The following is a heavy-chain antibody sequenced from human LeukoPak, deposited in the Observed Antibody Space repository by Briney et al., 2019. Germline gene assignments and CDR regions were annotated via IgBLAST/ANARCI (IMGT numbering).Heavy chain of an antibody. CDR3: AKDHQGGGVLGY. J-gene: IGHJ4*02. CDR1: GFTFDDYA. Sequence: GGSLRLSCAASGFTFDDYAMHWVRQAPGKGLEWVSGISWNSGSIGYADSVKGRFTISRDNARNSLYLQMNSLRAEDTALYYCAKDHQGGGVLGYWGQGTLVTVSS. V-gene: IGHV3-9*01. CDR2: ISWNSGSI. D-gene: IGHD2-21*01.